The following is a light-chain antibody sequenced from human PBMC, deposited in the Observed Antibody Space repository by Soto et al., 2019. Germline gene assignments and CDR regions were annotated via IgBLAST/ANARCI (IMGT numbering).Light chain of an antibody. CDR3: QQYGGSPLT. V-gene: IGKV3-20*01. CDR2: GAS. J-gene: IGKJ4*01. Sequence: EIVLTQSPGTLSLSPGERATLSCRASQSVTYSFLAWYQQKPGQAPRLLIYGASSRATGIPDMFSGSGSGTDFTLTISRLEPEDFAVYYCQQYGGSPLTFGGGTKVEIK. CDR1: QSVTYSF.